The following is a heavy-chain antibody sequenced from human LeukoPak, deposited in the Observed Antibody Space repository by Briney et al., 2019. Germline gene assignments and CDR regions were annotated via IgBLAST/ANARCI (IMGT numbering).Heavy chain of an antibody. Sequence: PSETLSLTCAVSGYSISSGYYWGWIRQPPGKGLEWIGSIYHSGSTYYNPSLKSRVTISVDMSKNHFSLKLGSVTAADTAVYYCARWGREYYDILTRSYYFDYWGQGTLVTVSS. D-gene: IGHD3-9*01. J-gene: IGHJ4*02. CDR3: ARWGREYYDILTRSYYFDY. V-gene: IGHV4-38-2*01. CDR2: IYHSGST. CDR1: GYSISSGYY.